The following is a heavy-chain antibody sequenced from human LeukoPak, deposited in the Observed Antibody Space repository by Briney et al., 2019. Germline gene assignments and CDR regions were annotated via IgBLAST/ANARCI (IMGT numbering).Heavy chain of an antibody. J-gene: IGHJ4*02. CDR1: GFTFSSYA. V-gene: IGHV3-23*01. CDR2: ISGSGGST. D-gene: IGHD6-13*01. CDR3: AKRVTRIAAAGTIDY. Sequence: GGSLRLSCAASGFTFSSYAMSWVRQAPEKGLVWVSAISGSGGSTYYADSVKGRFTISRDNSKNTLYLQMNSLRAEDTAVYYCAKRVTRIAAAGTIDYWGQGTLVTVSS.